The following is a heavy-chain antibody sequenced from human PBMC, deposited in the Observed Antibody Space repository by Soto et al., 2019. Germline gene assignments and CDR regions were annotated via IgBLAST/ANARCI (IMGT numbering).Heavy chain of an antibody. CDR3: ARGVLPISATRRFDH. CDR1: GFPFSTSN. J-gene: IGHJ5*02. CDR2: ISRSSTYI. D-gene: IGHD3-16*01. Sequence: GGSLRLSCVVSGFPFSTSNMNWVRQAPGKGLEWVSFISRSSTYIYYADSVKGRFTISRDDAENSLFLQMNSLRAEDTAVYYCARGVLPISATRRFDHCVQGTLSTDPS. V-gene: IGHV3-21*01.